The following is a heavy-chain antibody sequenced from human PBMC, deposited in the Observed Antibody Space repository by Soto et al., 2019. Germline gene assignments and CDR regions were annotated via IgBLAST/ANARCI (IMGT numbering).Heavy chain of an antibody. D-gene: IGHD5-18*01. CDR3: AXESRYSYGYYYYYGMDV. V-gene: IGHV4-59*01. Sequence: SETLSLTCTVSGGSISSYYWSWIRQPPGKGLEWIGYIYYSGSTNYNPSLKSRVTISVDTSKNQFSLKLSSVTAADTAVYYCAXESRYSYGYYYYYGMDVWGRGTTVTVSS. J-gene: IGHJ6*02. CDR2: IYYSGST. CDR1: GGSISSYY.